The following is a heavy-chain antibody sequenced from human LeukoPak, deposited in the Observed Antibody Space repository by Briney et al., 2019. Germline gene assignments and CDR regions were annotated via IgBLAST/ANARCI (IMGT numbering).Heavy chain of an antibody. Sequence: PGGSLRLSCPASKFTFSKYWMSWVRQAPGKGLEWVADIKEDGSEKYYVDSVKGRFTISRQNAKSSLFLQMNSLRAEDTAVYYCARHRSGGSQDDAFDIWGQGTMVTVSS. CDR3: ARHRSGGSQDDAFDI. D-gene: IGHD2-15*01. J-gene: IGHJ3*02. CDR2: IKEDGSEK. V-gene: IGHV3-7*01. CDR1: KFTFSKYW.